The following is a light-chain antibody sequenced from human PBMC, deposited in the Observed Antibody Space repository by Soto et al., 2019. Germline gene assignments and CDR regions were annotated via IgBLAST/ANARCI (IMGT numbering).Light chain of an antibody. CDR2: EVS. CDR1: SSDVGSYNY. V-gene: IGLV2-14*01. CDR3: SSYTSSSTL. J-gene: IGLJ1*01. Sequence: QSALTQPASVSGSPGHSITISCTGTSSDVGSYNYVSWYQQHPGKAPKLMIYEVSDRPSGISSRFSGSKSGNTASLTISGLQTEDEADYYCSSYTSSSTLFGTGTKLTVL.